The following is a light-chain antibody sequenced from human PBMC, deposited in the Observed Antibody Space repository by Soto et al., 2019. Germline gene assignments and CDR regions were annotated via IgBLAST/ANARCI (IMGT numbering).Light chain of an antibody. CDR2: AAS. J-gene: IGKJ1*01. Sequence: DIQMTQSPSSLSASVGDRVSITCHASQDISNYLNWYQQKSGKPPKLLISAASSLQSGIPSRFSGSGSGTDFTLTISSLQPEDFATYYCQQSYSIPWTFGQGTKVDIK. V-gene: IGKV1-39*01. CDR3: QQSYSIPWT. CDR1: QDISNY.